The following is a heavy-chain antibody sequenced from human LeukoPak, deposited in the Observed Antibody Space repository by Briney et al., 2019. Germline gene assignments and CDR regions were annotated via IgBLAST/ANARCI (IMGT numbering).Heavy chain of an antibody. D-gene: IGHD2-2*02. Sequence: GGSLRLSCAASGFTFTSYGMHWVRQAPGKGLEWVAFIRYDESDKYYADSVKGRFTISRDISKNTLHLQMNSLRAEDTAVYYCVRAVPAAILGAFDIWGQGTMVTVSS. J-gene: IGHJ3*02. CDR2: IRYDESDK. CDR3: VRAVPAAILGAFDI. V-gene: IGHV3-30*02. CDR1: GFTFTSYG.